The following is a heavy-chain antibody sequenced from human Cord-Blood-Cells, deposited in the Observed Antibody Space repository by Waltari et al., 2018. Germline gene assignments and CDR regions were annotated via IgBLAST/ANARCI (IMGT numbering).Heavy chain of an antibody. CDR2: IYPGDSDT. D-gene: IGHD6-6*01. CDR1: GYSFTSYW. Sequence: EVQLVQSGAEVKKPGESLKISCKGSGYSFTSYWIGWVRQMPGKGLEWMGIIYPGDSDTRYSPSVQGQVTISADKSISTAYLQWSSLKASDTARYYCARLSLEYSSSSGNYYYYYYMDVWGKGTTVTVSS. CDR3: ARLSLEYSSSSGNYYYYYYMDV. V-gene: IGHV5-51*01. J-gene: IGHJ6*03.